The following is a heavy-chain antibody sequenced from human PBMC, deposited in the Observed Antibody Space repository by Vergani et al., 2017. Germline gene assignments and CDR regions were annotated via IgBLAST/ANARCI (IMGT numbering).Heavy chain of an antibody. CDR2: ISGSGGST. CDR3: AKPDDYVCGSYRYFDY. J-gene: IGHJ4*02. V-gene: IGHV3-23*01. D-gene: IGHD3-16*02. Sequence: EVQLLESGGGLVQPGGSLRLSCAASGFTFSSYAMSWVRQAPGKGLEWVSAISGSGGSTYYADSVKGRFTISRDNSKNTLYLQMNSLRAEDTAVYYCAKPDDYVCGSYRYFDYWGQGTLVTVSS. CDR1: GFTFSSYA.